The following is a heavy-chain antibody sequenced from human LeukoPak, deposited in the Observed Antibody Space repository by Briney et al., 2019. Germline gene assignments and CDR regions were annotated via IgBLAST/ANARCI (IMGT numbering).Heavy chain of an antibody. Sequence: SETLSLTCTVSGGSIRGYYWSWIRQPPGKGLEWIGYIHYTGSTDYNPSLKSRVTISVDTSKNQFSLNLRSVTAADTAVYYCARDRFGENWFESWGQGTLVTVSS. CDR1: GGSIRGYY. J-gene: IGHJ5*01. CDR2: IHYTGST. D-gene: IGHD3-10*01. V-gene: IGHV4-59*01. CDR3: ARDRFGENWFES.